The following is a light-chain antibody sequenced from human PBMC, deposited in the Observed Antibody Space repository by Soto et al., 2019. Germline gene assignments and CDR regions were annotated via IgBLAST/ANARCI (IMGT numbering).Light chain of an antibody. CDR1: QSVDTF. CDR2: DVS. CDR3: QQRRNWPYT. V-gene: IGKV3-11*01. J-gene: IGKJ2*01. Sequence: EIVLTQYPATLSLSPGERAALSCRASQSVDTFLAWYQHKPGQPPRLLMFDVSKRATGTPARFSGSGSGTDFTLTISSPEPEDFAVYYCQQRRNWPYTFGQGTKLENK.